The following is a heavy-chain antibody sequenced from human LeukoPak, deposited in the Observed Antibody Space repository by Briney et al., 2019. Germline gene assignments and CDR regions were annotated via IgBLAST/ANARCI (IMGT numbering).Heavy chain of an antibody. CDR2: INPSSGGT. J-gene: IGHJ6*03. D-gene: IGHD2-15*01. Sequence: GASVKVSCTPSGYTFTGYYIQWVRQAPRQGLESMGWINPSSGGTNYAQKFQGRVTMTRDTSISTAYMELSRLRSDDPAVYYCARGVVAATFYYYMDVWGKVTTVTVS. CDR3: ARGVVAATFYYYMDV. CDR1: GYTFTGYY. V-gene: IGHV1-2*02.